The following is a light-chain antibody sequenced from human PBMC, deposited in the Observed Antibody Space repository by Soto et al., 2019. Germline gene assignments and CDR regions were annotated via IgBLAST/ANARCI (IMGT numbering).Light chain of an antibody. J-gene: IGKJ1*01. V-gene: IGKV3-20*01. Sequence: EIVLTKSPGTLSLSPGERATLSCRASQSVSSSYLAWYQQKPGQAPRLLIYGASSRATGIPDRVSGSGSGTDFTLTISRLEPEDFAVYYCQQYGISPWTFGQGTKVDIK. CDR1: QSVSSSY. CDR3: QQYGISPWT. CDR2: GAS.